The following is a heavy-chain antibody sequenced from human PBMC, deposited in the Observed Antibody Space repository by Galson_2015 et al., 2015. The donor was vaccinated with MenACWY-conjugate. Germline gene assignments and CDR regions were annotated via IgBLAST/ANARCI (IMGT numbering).Heavy chain of an antibody. CDR3: ARRNCSDAACPFDS. D-gene: IGHD2-15*01. J-gene: IGHJ4*02. Sequence: SVKVSCKASGDSFNTYSFSWIRQAPGQGPEWLGGIIPVFHTTDYAQRFQGRLTITADESTSTTYMQLDSLTSDDTAIYYCARRNCSDAACPFDSWGQGTLVTVSS. V-gene: IGHV1-69*13. CDR2: IIPVFHTT. CDR1: GDSFNTYS.